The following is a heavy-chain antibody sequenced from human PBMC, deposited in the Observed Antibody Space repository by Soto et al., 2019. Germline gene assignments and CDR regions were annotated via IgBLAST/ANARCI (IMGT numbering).Heavy chain of an antibody. CDR1: GFTFSSYA. D-gene: IGHD6-6*01. CDR2: ISYDGSNK. V-gene: IGHV3-30-3*01. CDR3: ARDLGIAARYYYYYGMDV. J-gene: IGHJ6*02. Sequence: GGSLRLSCAASGFTFSSYAMHWVRQAPGKGLEWVAVISYDGSNKYYADSVKGRFTISRDNSKNTLYLQMNSLRAEDTAVYYCARDLGIAARYYYYYGMDVWGQGTTVTVSS.